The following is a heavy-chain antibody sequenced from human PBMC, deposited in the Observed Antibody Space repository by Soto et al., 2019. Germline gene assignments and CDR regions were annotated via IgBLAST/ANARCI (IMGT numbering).Heavy chain of an antibody. D-gene: IGHD3-3*01. J-gene: IGHJ6*02. CDR1: GGSVNSGSYY. Sequence: SETLSLTCTVSGGSVNSGSYYWSWIRQPPGKGLEWIGYIYYSGSTNYNPSLKSRVTISVDTSKNQFSLKLSSVTAADTAVYYCARADYDFWSGYSTYGMDVWGQGTTVTVSS. CDR2: IYYSGST. CDR3: ARADYDFWSGYSTYGMDV. V-gene: IGHV4-61*01.